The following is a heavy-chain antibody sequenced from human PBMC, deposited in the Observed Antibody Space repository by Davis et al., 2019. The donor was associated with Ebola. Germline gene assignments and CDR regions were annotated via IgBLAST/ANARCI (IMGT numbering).Heavy chain of an antibody. CDR2: IIPIFGTA. D-gene: IGHD6-6*01. Sequence: SVKVSCKASGGTFSSYAISWVRQAPGQGLEWMGGIIPIFGTANYAQKFQGRVTITADESTSTAYMELSSLRSEDTAVYYCARINIAARRVLDYWGQGTLVTVSS. CDR1: GGTFSSYA. CDR3: ARINIAARRVLDY. V-gene: IGHV1-69*13. J-gene: IGHJ4*02.